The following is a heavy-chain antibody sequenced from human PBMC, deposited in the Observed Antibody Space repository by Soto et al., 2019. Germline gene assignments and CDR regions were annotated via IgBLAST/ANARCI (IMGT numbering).Heavy chain of an antibody. CDR1: GYTFTGYY. Sequence: ASVKVSCKASGYTFTGYYMHWVRQAPGQGLEWMGWINPNSGGTNYAQKFQGRVTMTRDTSISTAYMELSRLRSDDTAVYYCARYPIVVVPAAENNWFDPWGQGTLVTAPQ. J-gene: IGHJ5*02. V-gene: IGHV1-2*02. D-gene: IGHD2-2*01. CDR3: ARYPIVVVPAAENNWFDP. CDR2: INPNSGGT.